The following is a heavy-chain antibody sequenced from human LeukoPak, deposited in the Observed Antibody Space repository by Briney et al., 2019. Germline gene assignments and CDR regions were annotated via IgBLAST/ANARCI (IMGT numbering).Heavy chain of an antibody. D-gene: IGHD3-3*02. J-gene: IGHJ6*04. V-gene: IGHV3-15*01. CDR3: IAHFPYFYGFDV. CDR2: IKSEGEGATT. CDR1: GFTIGTAW. Sequence: GVSLRLSCVSSGFTIGTAWMSWVRQAPGKGLEWLGHIKSEGEGATTDYAAPAKGRFAISRDDSKNMIYLQMSSLKIDDTAIYYCIAHFPYFYGFDVWGKGTTVTVSS.